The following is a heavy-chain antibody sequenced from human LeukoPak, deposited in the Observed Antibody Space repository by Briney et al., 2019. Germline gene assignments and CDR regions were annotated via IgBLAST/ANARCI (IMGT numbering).Heavy chain of an antibody. V-gene: IGHV1-8*01. J-gene: IGHJ1*01. Sequence: ASVKVSCKASGYTFTSYDINWVRHATGQGREWMGWINPNSGNTGYEQKFQGRVTMTRNTSISTAYMELSSLRSEDTAVYYCARVTYYYDSSGYSKPEYFQHWGQGTLVTVSS. CDR1: GYTFTSYD. CDR3: ARVTYYYDSSGYSKPEYFQH. D-gene: IGHD3-22*01. CDR2: INPNSGNT.